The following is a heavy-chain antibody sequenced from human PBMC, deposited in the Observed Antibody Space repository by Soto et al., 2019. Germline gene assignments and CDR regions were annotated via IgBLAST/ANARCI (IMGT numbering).Heavy chain of an antibody. CDR2: VSGTGGTT. Sequence: EVQLLESGGGLVQPGGSLRLSCAASGFTFSTYAMTWVRQAPGKGLEWVSSVSGTGGTTYYADSVKGRFTVSRDNSKNTLYLQMNSLRADDTAVYYGANPPAVASTNYYYFGMDVWGQGTTVTVSS. CDR3: ANPPAVASTNYYYFGMDV. D-gene: IGHD2-8*01. J-gene: IGHJ6*02. CDR1: GFTFSTYA. V-gene: IGHV3-23*01.